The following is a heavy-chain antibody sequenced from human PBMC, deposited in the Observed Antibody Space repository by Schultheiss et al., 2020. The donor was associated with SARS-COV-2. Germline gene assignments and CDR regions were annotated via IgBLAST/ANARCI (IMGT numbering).Heavy chain of an antibody. Sequence: SETLSLTCAVYGGSFSGHYWSWIRQPPGKGLEWIGEINHSGSTNYNPSLKSRVTISVDTSKNQFSLKLSSVTAADTAVYYCACSGTTGTTFDYWGQGTLVTVSS. D-gene: IGHD1-1*01. CDR1: GGSFSGHY. V-gene: IGHV4-34*01. CDR3: ACSGTTGTTFDY. J-gene: IGHJ4*02. CDR2: INHSGST.